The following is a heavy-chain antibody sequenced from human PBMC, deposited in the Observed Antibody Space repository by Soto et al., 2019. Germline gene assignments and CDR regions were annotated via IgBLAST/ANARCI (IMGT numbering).Heavy chain of an antibody. Sequence: SETLSLTCAVYGGSFSGYYCIFIRHPPGKGLEWIGEINHSGSTNYNPSLKSRVTISVDTSKNQFSLKLSSVTAADTAVYYCARATSAAALYGMDVWGQGTTVTVSS. V-gene: IGHV4-34*01. CDR1: GGSFSGYY. CDR3: ARATSAAALYGMDV. J-gene: IGHJ6*02. CDR2: INHSGST. D-gene: IGHD6-13*01.